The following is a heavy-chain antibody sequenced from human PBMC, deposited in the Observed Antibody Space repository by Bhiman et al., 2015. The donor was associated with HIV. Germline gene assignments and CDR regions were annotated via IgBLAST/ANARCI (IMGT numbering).Heavy chain of an antibody. CDR3: ARDQAREVNGMDV. J-gene: IGHJ6*02. CDR1: IQLQYLY. D-gene: IGHD3-10*01. CDR2: ISSSSSYI. Sequence: EVQLVESGGGLVKPGGVPETLLYSFWIQLQYLYHELGPPGSREGAGVGSSSISSSSSYIYYADSVKGRFTISRDNAKNSLYLQMNSLRAEDTGVYNCARDQAREVNGMDVWGQGDHGHRLL. V-gene: IGHV3-21*03.